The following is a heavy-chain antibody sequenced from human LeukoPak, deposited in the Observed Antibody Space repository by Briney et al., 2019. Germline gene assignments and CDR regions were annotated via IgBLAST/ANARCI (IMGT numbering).Heavy chain of an antibody. J-gene: IGHJ4*02. Sequence: GRSLRLSCAASGFTFSNYPMHWVRQAPGKGLEWVAVVSDDGNNIYYADSVKGRFTISRDNSKNTLYLQTNSLRAEDTALYYCVRDRDSTGYYDYWGQGAQITVSS. CDR2: VSDDGNNI. CDR3: VRDRDSTGYYDY. CDR1: GFTFSNYP. D-gene: IGHD3-22*01. V-gene: IGHV3-30*04.